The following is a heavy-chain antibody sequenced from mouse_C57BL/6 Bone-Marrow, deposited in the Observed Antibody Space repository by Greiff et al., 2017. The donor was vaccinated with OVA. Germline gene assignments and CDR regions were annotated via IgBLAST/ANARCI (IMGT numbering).Heavy chain of an antibody. Sequence: DVMLVESGGGLVKPGGSLKLSCAASGFTFSDYGMHWVRQAPEKGLERVAYISSGSSTIYYADTVKGRFTISRDNAKNTLFLQMTSLRSEDTAMYYCARINYWYFDVWGTGTTVTVSS. CDR1: GFTFSDYG. V-gene: IGHV5-17*01. CDR2: ISSGSSTI. J-gene: IGHJ1*03. CDR3: ARINYWYFDV.